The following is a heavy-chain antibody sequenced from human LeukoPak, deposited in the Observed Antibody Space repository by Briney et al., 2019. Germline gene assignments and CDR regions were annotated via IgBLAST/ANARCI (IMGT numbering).Heavy chain of an antibody. CDR3: ARPAYTAAYDL. J-gene: IGHJ3*01. V-gene: IGHV3-7*01. Sequence: RSGGSLRLSCAASGFIFSTYWMMWARQAPGKGLEWVANMKGDGSEIHYVDSVKGRFTISRDNARNSLFLQMNGLRPEDTAVYYCARPAYTAAYDLWGQGTMVTVSS. CDR2: MKGDGSEI. D-gene: IGHD3-16*01. CDR1: GFIFSTYW.